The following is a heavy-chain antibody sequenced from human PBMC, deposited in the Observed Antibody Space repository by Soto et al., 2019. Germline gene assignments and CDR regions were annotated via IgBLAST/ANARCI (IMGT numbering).Heavy chain of an antibody. V-gene: IGHV4-59*08. CDR2: IYHSGST. Sequence: QVQLQESGPGLVKPSETLSLTCTVSGDSISSYYWSWIRQPPGKGLEWIGNIYHSGSTNYSPSLKRRGTRSVDTSKNQFSLKLTSVTAADTAVDSCARHYCRGGSCYLDDWGQGTLVTVSS. J-gene: IGHJ4*02. CDR1: GDSISSYY. D-gene: IGHD2-15*01. CDR3: ARHYCRGGSCYLDD.